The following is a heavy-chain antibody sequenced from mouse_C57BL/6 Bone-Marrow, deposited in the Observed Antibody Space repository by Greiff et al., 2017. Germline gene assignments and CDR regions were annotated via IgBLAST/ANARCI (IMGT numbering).Heavy chain of an antibody. J-gene: IGHJ4*01. D-gene: IGHD3-3*01. V-gene: IGHV1-81*01. CDR3: ARGLAYTMDY. CDR1: GYTFTSYG. Sequence: QVQLQQSGAELARPGASVKLSCKASGYTFTSYGISWVKQSTGQGLEWIGEIYPRSGNTYYNEKFKGKVTITADKSSSTAYMELRSLTSGDSAVYFCARGLAYTMDYWGQGTSVTVSS. CDR2: IYPRSGNT.